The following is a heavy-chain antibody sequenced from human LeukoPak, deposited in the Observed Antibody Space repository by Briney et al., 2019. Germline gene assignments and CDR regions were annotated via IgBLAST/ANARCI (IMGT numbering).Heavy chain of an antibody. Sequence: GGSLRLSCAASGFTFSSYAMSWVRQAPGEGLEWVANIKQDGSVENYVDSVKGRFTISRDNAKNSLFLQMNSLRAEDTAVYYCARELSSGIDYWGQGTLVSVSS. CDR3: ARELSSGIDY. V-gene: IGHV3-7*05. D-gene: IGHD3-22*01. CDR2: IKQDGSVE. CDR1: GFTFSSYA. J-gene: IGHJ4*02.